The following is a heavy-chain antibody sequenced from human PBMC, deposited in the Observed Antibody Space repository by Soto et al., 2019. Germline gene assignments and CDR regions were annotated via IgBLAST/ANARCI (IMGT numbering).Heavy chain of an antibody. CDR1: GGSISSGGYY. CDR3: ARDKKYASYYYGMDV. V-gene: IGHV4-31*03. CDR2: IYYSGST. J-gene: IGHJ6*02. Sequence: PSGTLSLTCTVSGGSISSGGYYWSWIRQHPGKGLEWIGYIYYSGSTYYNPSLKSRVTISVDTSKNQFSLKLSSVTAADTAVYYCARDKKYASYYYGMDVWGQGTTVTVSS.